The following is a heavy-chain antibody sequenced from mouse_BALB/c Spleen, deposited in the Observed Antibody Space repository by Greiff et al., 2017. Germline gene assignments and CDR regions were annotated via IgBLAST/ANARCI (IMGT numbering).Heavy chain of an antibody. CDR3: ARSGGYDAAWFAY. J-gene: IGHJ3*01. Sequence: DVKLQESGPGLVKPSQSLSLTCTVTGYSITSDYGWNWIRQLPGNKLEWMGYISYSGSTSYNPSLKSRISITRDTSKNQFFLQLNSVTTEDTATYYCARSGGYDAAWFAYWGQGTLVTVSA. CDR1: GYSITSDYG. V-gene: IGHV3-2*02. CDR2: ISYSGST. D-gene: IGHD2-2*01.